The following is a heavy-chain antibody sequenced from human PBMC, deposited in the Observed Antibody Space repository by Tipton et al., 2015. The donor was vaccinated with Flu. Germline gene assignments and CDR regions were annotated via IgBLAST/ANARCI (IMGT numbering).Heavy chain of an antibody. CDR1: GFIFSSHG. D-gene: IGHD6-19*01. CDR3: AKDGWDTSGWYPFDY. V-gene: IGHV3-30*02. CDR2: IRHDGSKK. J-gene: IGHJ4*02. Sequence: SLRLSCAASGFIFSSHGMHWVRQAPGKGLEWVACIRHDGSKKIYVDSVKGRFTISRDNSKKTLLLRMNSLRPEDTAVYYCAKDGWDTSGWYPFDYWGQGTLVSVSS.